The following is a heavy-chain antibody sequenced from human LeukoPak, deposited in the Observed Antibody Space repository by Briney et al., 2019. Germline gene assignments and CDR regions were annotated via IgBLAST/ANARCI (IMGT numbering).Heavy chain of an antibody. D-gene: IGHD3-10*01. CDR2: ISSSSSYI. V-gene: IGHV3-21*04. CDR1: GFTFSGYS. Sequence: GGSLRLSCAASGFTFSGYSMNWVRQAPGKGLEWVSSISSSSSYIYYADSVKGRFTISRDNSKNTLYLQMNSLRAEDTAVYFCANSRGYGSGNLWGQGTLVAVSS. J-gene: IGHJ4*02. CDR3: ANSRGYGSGNL.